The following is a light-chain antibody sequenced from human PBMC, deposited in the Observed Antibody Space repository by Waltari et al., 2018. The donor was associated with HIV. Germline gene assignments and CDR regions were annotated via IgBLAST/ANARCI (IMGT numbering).Light chain of an antibody. V-gene: IGLV1-47*01. J-gene: IGLJ2*01. CDR1: RSNIGSNY. CDR2: RNN. CDR3: ATWDDSLSVVV. Sequence: QSVLTQPPSASGTPGQRVTISCSGSRSNIGSNYVYWYQQLPGTAPKLLISRNNQRPSGVPDRFSGSKSGTSASLAISGLRSEDEADYYCATWDDSLSVVVFGGGTKLTVL.